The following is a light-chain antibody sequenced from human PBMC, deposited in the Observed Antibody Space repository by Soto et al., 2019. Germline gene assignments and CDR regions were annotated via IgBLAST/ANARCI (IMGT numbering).Light chain of an antibody. CDR3: AAWDNSLSTSVV. CDR2: DNY. CDR1: SSNIGNNF. Sequence: QSVLTQPPSVSAAPGQKVTISCSGSSSNIGNNFVSWYQQLAGTAPKLLIFDNYNRPSGIPDRFSGSKSGTSATLGITGVQTGDEADYYCAAWDNSLSTSVVFGGGTKLTVL. V-gene: IGLV1-51*01. J-gene: IGLJ2*01.